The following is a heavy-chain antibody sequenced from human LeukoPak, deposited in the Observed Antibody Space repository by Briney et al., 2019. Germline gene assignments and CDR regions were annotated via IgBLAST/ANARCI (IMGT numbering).Heavy chain of an antibody. Sequence: GGSLRLSCAASGFTFDDYAMHWVRQAPGKGLEWVSGISWNSGSIGYADSVKGRFTISRDNAKNSLYLQMNSLRAEDMALYYCAKGNYDDVTPPRFDYWGQGTLVTVSS. CDR2: ISWNSGSI. CDR3: AKGNYDDVTPPRFDY. CDR1: GFTFDDYA. V-gene: IGHV3-9*03. J-gene: IGHJ4*02. D-gene: IGHD4-17*01.